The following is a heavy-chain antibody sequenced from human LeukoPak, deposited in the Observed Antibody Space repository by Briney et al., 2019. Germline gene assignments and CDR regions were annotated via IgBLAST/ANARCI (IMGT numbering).Heavy chain of an antibody. CDR2: ISAYNGNT. D-gene: IGHD6-19*01. V-gene: IGHV1-18*01. CDR3: ARESGSSGWIPVLRSSPYYYYGMDV. CDR1: GYTFTSCG. J-gene: IGHJ6*02. Sequence: GASVKVSCKASGYTFTSCGISWVRQAPGQGLEWMGWISAYNGNTNYAQKLQGRVTMTTDTSTSTAYMELRSLRSDDTAVYYCARESGSSGWIPVLRSSPYYYYGMDVWGQGTTVTVSS.